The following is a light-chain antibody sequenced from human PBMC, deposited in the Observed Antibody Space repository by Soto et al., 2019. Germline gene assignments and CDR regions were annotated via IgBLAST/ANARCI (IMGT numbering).Light chain of an antibody. V-gene: IGKV1-5*01. Sequence: DFPMTQSPSTLSESVGDKVTMTCRARESIGSWMAWDQQKPGQAPKVLSYDAFSLASGVPSRFSGSGSGTEFNLTISSLQADDFETYYCHTYNSYFGQGKRLEIK. CDR1: ESIGSW. J-gene: IGKJ5*01. CDR3: HTYNSY. CDR2: DAF.